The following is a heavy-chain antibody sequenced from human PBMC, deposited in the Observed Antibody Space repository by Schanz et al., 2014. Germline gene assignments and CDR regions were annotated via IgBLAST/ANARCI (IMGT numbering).Heavy chain of an antibody. CDR1: GGSISSGTYY. CDR3: ARDTTWRLDL. CDR2: VFPNGIT. Sequence: QVQLQESGPGLVKPSQTLSLTCTVSGGSISSGTYYWLWIRQPAGKALEWVGRVFPNGITNYNPSLKSRVTISLNTSKTQFSLTLRSLAAADTAVYYCARDTTWRLDLWGRGTLVTVSS. V-gene: IGHV4-61*02. J-gene: IGHJ2*01. D-gene: IGHD1-1*01.